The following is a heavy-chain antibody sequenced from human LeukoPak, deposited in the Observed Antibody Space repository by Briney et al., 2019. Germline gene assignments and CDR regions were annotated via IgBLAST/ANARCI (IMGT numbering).Heavy chain of an antibody. Sequence: PGGSLRLSCAASGFTFSDSWMSWVRQAPGKGLERVANMNQDGSEKDYVDSVKGRFTISRDNARNSLYLQMGSLRAEDTAVYYCATYTHWVAGDVWGQGTTVTVSS. CDR3: ATYTHWVAGDV. V-gene: IGHV3-7*01. J-gene: IGHJ6*02. CDR2: MNQDGSEK. CDR1: GFTFSDSW. D-gene: IGHD3-16*01.